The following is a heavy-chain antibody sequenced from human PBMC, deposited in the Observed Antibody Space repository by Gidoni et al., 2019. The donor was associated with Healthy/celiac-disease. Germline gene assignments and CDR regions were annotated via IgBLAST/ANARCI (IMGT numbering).Heavy chain of an antibody. D-gene: IGHD3-22*01. CDR2: IRSKANSYAT. Sequence: EVQLVESGGGLVQPGGSLKLSCAASGFTFSGSAMHWVRQASGKGLEWVGRIRSKANSYATAYAASVKGRFTISRDDSKNTAYLQMNSLKTEDTAVYYCTRRGVGDSSGSTWGQGTLVTVSS. V-gene: IGHV3-73*01. J-gene: IGHJ5*02. CDR3: TRRGVGDSSGST. CDR1: GFTFSGSA.